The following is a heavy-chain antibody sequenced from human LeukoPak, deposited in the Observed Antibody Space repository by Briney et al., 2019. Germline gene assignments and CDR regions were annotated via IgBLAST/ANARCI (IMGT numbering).Heavy chain of an antibody. Sequence: GSLRLSCAASGFTVSSKHMTWVRQAPGKGLEWVSVVYSGGTTYYADSVKGRFTISRDNSKNTLYLQMNSLRAEDTAVYYCAKGGVCSSTSCYPYFDYWGQGTLVTVSS. CDR1: GFTVSSKH. CDR3: AKGGVCSSTSCYPYFDY. D-gene: IGHD2-2*01. V-gene: IGHV3-53*01. J-gene: IGHJ4*02. CDR2: VYSGGTT.